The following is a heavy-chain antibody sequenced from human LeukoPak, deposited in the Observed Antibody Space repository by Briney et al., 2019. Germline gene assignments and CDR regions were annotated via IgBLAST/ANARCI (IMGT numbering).Heavy chain of an antibody. V-gene: IGHV3-30*18. D-gene: IGHD2-2*01. Sequence: PWRTLTLTCTASGFTFTSYSLHWIRQAPGKGLEWMGAMSHNGNKRYYADSVKGRFDISRDTSKNTLYLQMNGLRAEDTAIYYCAKDLGYHLLARYFDYWGHGSLVTVSS. CDR1: GFTFTSYS. CDR3: AKDLGYHLLARYFDY. CDR2: MSHNGNKR. J-gene: IGHJ4*01.